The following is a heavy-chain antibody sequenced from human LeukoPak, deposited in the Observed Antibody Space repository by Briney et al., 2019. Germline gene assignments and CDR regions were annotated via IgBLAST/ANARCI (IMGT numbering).Heavy chain of an antibody. CDR1: GGSFSGYY. J-gene: IGHJ6*03. D-gene: IGHD2/OR15-2a*01. CDR3: ARLYKIVSRPYYYYYYMDV. V-gene: IGHV4-34*01. Sequence: PSETLSLTCAVYGGSFSGYYWSWIRQPPGKGLEWIGEINHSGSTNYNPSLKSRVTISVDTSKNQFSLKLSSVTAADTAVYYCARLYKIVSRPYYYYYYMDVWGKGTTVTISS. CDR2: INHSGST.